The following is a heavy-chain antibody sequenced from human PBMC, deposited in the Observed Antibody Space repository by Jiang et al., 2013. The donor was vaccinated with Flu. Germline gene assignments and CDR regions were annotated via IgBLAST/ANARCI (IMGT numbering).Heavy chain of an antibody. CDR2: IDWDDDK. CDR1: GFSLSTSGMC. J-gene: IGHJ2*01. CDR3: ARILYSYGYPWYFDL. Sequence: KPTQTLTLTCTFSGFSLSTSGMCVSWIRQPPGKALEWLARIDWDDDKYYSTSLKTRLTISKDTSKNQVVLTMTNMDPVDTATYYCARILYSYGYPWYFDLWGRGTLVTVSS. V-gene: IGHV2-70*11. D-gene: IGHD5-18*01.